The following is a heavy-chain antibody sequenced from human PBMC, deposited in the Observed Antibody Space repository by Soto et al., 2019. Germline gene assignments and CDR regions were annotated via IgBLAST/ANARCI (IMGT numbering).Heavy chain of an antibody. V-gene: IGHV4-59*02. J-gene: IGHJ5*02. D-gene: IGHD3-22*01. CDR3: ARGFYDSRGYSNPFDP. CDR1: GGSVASDY. CDR2: AHHSGST. Sequence: TSETLSLTCTVSGGSVASDYWSWLRQPPGRGLEWIAYAHHSGSTNSNPSLQSRVTASVDTSKNQLSLKLRSMTAADTAIYYCARGFYDSRGYSNPFDPWGQGILVTVSS.